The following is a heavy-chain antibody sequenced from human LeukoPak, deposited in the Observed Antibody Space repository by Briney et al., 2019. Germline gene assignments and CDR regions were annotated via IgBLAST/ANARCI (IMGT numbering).Heavy chain of an antibody. J-gene: IGHJ5*02. CDR1: GDSIISRSFY. CDR3: ARSPGRGYEWRAFDP. D-gene: IGHD5-12*01. CDR2: ISYSGST. Sequence: SETLSLTCTVSGDSIISRSFYWGWIRQPPGKGLEFIGSISYSGSTNYNPSLKSRVTISVDTSTNQYSLSLNSVTAADTAIYYCARSPGRGYEWRAFDPWGQGTLVTVSS. V-gene: IGHV4-39*01.